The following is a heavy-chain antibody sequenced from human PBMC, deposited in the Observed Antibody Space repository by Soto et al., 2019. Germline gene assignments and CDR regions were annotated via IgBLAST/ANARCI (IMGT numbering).Heavy chain of an antibody. CDR2: ISSSSSYI. Sequence: GGSLRLSCAASGFTFSSYSMNWVRQAPGKGLEWGSSISSSSSYIYYADSVKGRFTISRDNAKNSLYLQMNSLRAEDTAVYYCARDLHIVVVTATPHYGMDVWGPEPTLTAP. D-gene: IGHD2-21*02. J-gene: IGHJ6*02. V-gene: IGHV3-21*01. CDR1: GFTFSSYS. CDR3: ARDLHIVVVTATPHYGMDV.